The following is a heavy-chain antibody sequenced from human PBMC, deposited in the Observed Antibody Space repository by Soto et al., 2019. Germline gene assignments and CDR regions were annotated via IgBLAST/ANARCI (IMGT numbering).Heavy chain of an antibody. CDR1: GGTFSIYT. J-gene: IGHJ1*01. V-gene: IGHV1-69*04. Sequence: SVKVSCKASGGTFSIYTSSWVRQAPGQGLEWMGRIIPILGIANYAQKFQGRVTITADKSTSTAYMELSSLRSEDTAVYYCARESPEYFQHWGQGTLVTVSS. CDR2: IIPILGIA. CDR3: ARESPEYFQH.